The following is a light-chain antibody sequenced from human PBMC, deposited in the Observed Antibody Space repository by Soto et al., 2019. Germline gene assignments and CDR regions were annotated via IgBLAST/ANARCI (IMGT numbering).Light chain of an antibody. CDR2: KAS. CDR3: QHYNSYSEA. J-gene: IGKJ1*01. CDR1: QTISSW. V-gene: IGKV1-5*03. Sequence: DIQMTQSPSPLSGSVGDRVTITCRASQTISSWLAWYQQKPGKAPKLLIYKASTLKSGVQSRFSGSGSGTEFTLTNSRLQPDSFATYYCQHYNSYSEAFGQGTKVELK.